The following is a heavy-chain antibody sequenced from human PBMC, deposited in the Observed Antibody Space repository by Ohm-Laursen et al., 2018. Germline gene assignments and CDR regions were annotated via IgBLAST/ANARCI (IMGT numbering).Heavy chain of an antibody. CDR2: INLSGGST. J-gene: IGHJ4*02. V-gene: IGHV1-46*01. Sequence: ASVKVSCKASGYTFTSYYMHWVRQAPGQGLEWMGIINLSGGSTSYAQKFQGRVTMTRDTSISTAYMELSRLRSDDTAVYYCAVDYGDYALRGGWGQGTLVTVSS. CDR1: GYTFTSYY. CDR3: AVDYGDYALRGG. D-gene: IGHD4-17*01.